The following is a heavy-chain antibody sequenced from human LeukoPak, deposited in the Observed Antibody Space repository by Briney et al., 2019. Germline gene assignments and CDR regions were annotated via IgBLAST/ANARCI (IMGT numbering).Heavy chain of an antibody. CDR3: AKGGSAMVNYYFDY. V-gene: IGHV3-23*01. J-gene: IGHJ4*02. CDR2: SSGSGAST. Sequence: GGSLRLSCAASGLTFSSYAMSWVRQAPGKGLEWVSTSSGSGASTYYADSVKGRFTISRGSSKNTLYQQMNSLRAEDTAVYYCAKGGSAMVNYYFDYWGQGTLVTVSS. CDR1: GLTFSSYA. D-gene: IGHD5-18*01.